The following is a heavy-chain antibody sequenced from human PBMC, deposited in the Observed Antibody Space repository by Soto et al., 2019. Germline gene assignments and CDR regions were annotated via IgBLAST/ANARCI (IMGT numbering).Heavy chain of an antibody. D-gene: IGHD4-4*01. Sequence: EVQLLESGGGLVQPGGSLRLSCVGSGFSFRKYAMNWVRQAPWKGLEWVSGISGSGGSGRGFYADPVKGRFTISRDNSKNTLYLEMNSLSAEDTAVYYCAKDLVDYSSAIDFWGQGTLVTVSS. J-gene: IGHJ4*02. CDR3: AKDLVDYSSAIDF. V-gene: IGHV3-23*01. CDR2: ISGSGGSGRG. CDR1: GFSFRKYA.